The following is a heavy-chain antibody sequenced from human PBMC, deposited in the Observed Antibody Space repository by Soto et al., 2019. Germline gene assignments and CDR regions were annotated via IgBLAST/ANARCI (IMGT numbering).Heavy chain of an antibody. CDR3: ARGVSAGPEDFQH. D-gene: IGHD6-13*01. CDR2: INSDGRKT. J-gene: IGHJ1*01. CDR1: GFTFSDYW. V-gene: IGHV3-74*01. Sequence: GGSLRLSCAVSGFTFSDYWMHWVRQAPGKGLGWVSRINSDGRKTTYVDSVKGRFTISRDNAKNTLYLQMNSLRAEDTAVYYCARGVSAGPEDFQHWGQGALVTVSS.